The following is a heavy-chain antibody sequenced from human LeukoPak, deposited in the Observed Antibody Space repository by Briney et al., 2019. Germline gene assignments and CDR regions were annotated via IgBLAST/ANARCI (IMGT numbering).Heavy chain of an antibody. J-gene: IGHJ4*02. CDR2: IYHSGST. V-gene: IGHV4-4*02. CDR1: GGSISSSNW. Sequence: PSETLSLTCAVSGGSISSSNWWSWVRQPPGKGLEWIGEIYHSGSTNYNPSLKSRVTISVDKSINTAYLEWSSLKASDTAMYYCARGYYYDSSGYQGGFDYWGQGTLVTVSS. CDR3: ARGYYYDSSGYQGGFDY. D-gene: IGHD3-22*01.